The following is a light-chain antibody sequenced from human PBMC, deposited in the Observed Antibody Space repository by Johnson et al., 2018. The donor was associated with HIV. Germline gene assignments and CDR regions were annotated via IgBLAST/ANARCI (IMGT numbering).Light chain of an antibody. Sequence: QSVLTQPPSVSAAPGQKVTISCSGISSKIGNNYVSWYQHLPGAAPKLLIYDNNKRPSGIPDRFSGSKSGTSATLGITGLQTGDEADYYCGTWDSSLSAQYVFGSGTKVT. CDR1: SSKIGNNY. CDR2: DNN. V-gene: IGLV1-51*01. CDR3: GTWDSSLSAQYV. J-gene: IGLJ1*01.